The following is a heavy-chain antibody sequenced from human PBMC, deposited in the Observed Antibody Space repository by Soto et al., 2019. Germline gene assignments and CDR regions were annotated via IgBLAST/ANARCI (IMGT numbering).Heavy chain of an antibody. Sequence: SETLSLTCTVSGGSISSGGYYWSWIRQHPGKGLEWIGYIYYSGSTYYNPSLKSRVTISVDTSKNQFSLKLSSVTAADTAVYYCASVTSYDSSGYYYKVFDYWGQGTLVTVSS. CDR1: GGSISSGGYY. D-gene: IGHD3-22*01. V-gene: IGHV4-31*03. CDR2: IYYSGST. CDR3: ASVTSYDSSGYYYKVFDY. J-gene: IGHJ4*02.